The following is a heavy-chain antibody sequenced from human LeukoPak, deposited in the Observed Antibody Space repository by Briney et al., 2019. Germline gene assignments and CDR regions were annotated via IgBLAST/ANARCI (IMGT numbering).Heavy chain of an antibody. V-gene: IGHV3-21*04. Sequence: GGSLRLSCAASGFTFNTYSMTWVRQAPGKGLEWVSSISWTSDYIYYADSVKGRFTISRDNAKNSLYLQMNSLRAEDTAVYYCAKLQQQLVDGGMDVWGQGTTVTVSS. J-gene: IGHJ6*02. CDR2: ISWTSDYI. CDR1: GFTFNTYS. CDR3: AKLQQQLVDGGMDV. D-gene: IGHD6-13*01.